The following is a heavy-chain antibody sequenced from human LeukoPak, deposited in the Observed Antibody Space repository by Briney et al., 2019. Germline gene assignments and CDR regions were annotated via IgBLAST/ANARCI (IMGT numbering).Heavy chain of an antibody. CDR3: ARGGVGDRLSY. D-gene: IGHD4-17*01. Sequence: SETPSLTCAVYGGSLSGYFWSWIRQSPGKGLEWIGEMIYGGSTNYNPSLKSRVTMSIDTSKNQFSLKLSSVTAADTAVYYCARGGVGDRLSYWGQGTLVTVSS. V-gene: IGHV4-34*01. CDR2: MIYGGST. CDR1: GGSLSGYF. J-gene: IGHJ4*02.